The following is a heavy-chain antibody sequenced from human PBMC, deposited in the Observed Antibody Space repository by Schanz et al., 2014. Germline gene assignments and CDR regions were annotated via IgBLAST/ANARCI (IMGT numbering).Heavy chain of an antibody. CDR1: GFTFSSYG. D-gene: IGHD2-15*01. CDR2: ISYDGSNK. J-gene: IGHJ4*02. V-gene: IGHV3-30*19. CDR3: ARDRGYCSGGSCLTFDY. Sequence: VQLVESGGGLVQPGGSLRLSCAASGFTFSSYGMHWVRQAPGKGLEWVAVISYDGSNKYYADSVKGRFTISRDNSKNTLYLQMNTLRAEDTAVYYCARDRGYCSGGSCLTFDYWGQGTLVTVSS.